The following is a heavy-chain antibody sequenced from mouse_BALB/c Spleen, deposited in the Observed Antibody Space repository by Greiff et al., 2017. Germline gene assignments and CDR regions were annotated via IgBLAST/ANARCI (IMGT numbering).Heavy chain of an antibody. Sequence: VQLQQSGAELVRPGASVKLSCKASGYTFTSYWINWVKQRPGQGLEWIGNIYPSDSYTNYNQKFKDKATLTVDKSSSTAYMQLSSPTSEDSAVYYCTRGGPYYDYDYWYFDVWGAGTTVTVSS. CDR2: IYPSDSYT. D-gene: IGHD2-4*01. J-gene: IGHJ1*01. CDR1: GYTFTSYW. CDR3: TRGGPYYDYDYWYFDV. V-gene: IGHV1-69*02.